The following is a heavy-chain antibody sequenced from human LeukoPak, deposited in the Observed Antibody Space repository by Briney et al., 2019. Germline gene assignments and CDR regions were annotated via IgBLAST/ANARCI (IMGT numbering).Heavy chain of an antibody. CDR3: ARVSTDYDFWSGYYLGGGAFDI. Sequence: SETLSLTCAVYGGSFSGYYWSWIRQPPGKGLEWIGEINHSGSTNYNPSLKSRVTISVDTSKNQFSLKLSSVTAADTAVYYCARVSTDYDFWSGYYLGGGAFDIWGQGTMVTVSS. CDR1: GGSFSGYY. J-gene: IGHJ3*02. D-gene: IGHD3-3*01. V-gene: IGHV4-34*01. CDR2: INHSGST.